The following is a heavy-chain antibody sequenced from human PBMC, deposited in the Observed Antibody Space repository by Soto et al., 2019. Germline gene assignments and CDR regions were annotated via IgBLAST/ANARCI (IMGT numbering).Heavy chain of an antibody. CDR3: ARALDY. Sequence: SETLSLTCTVSGGSISSYYWSWIRQPPGKGLEWIGYIYYSGSTNYNPSLKSRVTISVDTSKNQFSLKLSSVTAADTAVYYCARALDYWGQGTLVTVS. V-gene: IGHV4-59*01. J-gene: IGHJ4*02. CDR2: IYYSGST. CDR1: GGSISSYY.